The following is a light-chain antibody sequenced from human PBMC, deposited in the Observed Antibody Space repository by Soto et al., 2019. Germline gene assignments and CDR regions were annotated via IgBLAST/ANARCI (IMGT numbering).Light chain of an antibody. Sequence: QSALTQPRSVSGSPGQSVTISCTDTSSYVGVSEFVSWYQHHPGKAPKLIIYDVYKRPSGVPARFSGSKSGNTASLTISGLQADDEADYYCCSCAGTYTIAGGTKLTVL. CDR1: SSYVGVSEF. V-gene: IGLV2-11*01. CDR3: CSCAGTYT. J-gene: IGLJ2*01. CDR2: DVY.